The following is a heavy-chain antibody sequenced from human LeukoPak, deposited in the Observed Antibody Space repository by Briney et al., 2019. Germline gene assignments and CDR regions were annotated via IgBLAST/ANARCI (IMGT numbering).Heavy chain of an antibody. CDR3: ARGGYSGSYDY. J-gene: IGHJ4*02. CDR1: GGSISSYY. CDR2: IYHSGST. V-gene: IGHV4-59*01. D-gene: IGHD1-26*01. Sequence: SETLSLTCTVSGGSISSYYWSWIRQPPGKGLEWIGYIYHSGSTNYKPSLKSRVTISVDTSKNQFSLKLSSVTAADTAVYYCARGGYSGSYDYWGQGTLVTVSS.